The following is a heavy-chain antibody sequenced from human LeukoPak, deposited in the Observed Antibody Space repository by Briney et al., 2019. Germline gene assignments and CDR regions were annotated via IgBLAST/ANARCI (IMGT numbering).Heavy chain of an antibody. D-gene: IGHD2-2*02. CDR3: ARGVGYCGSTSCHTNYYMDV. CDR1: EFTFSSYA. CDR2: ISVNEVNT. J-gene: IGHJ6*03. V-gene: IGHV3-64*01. Sequence: PGGSLRLSCAASEFTFSSYAMHWVRQAPGKGLEYVSGISVNEVNTYYANSLKGRFTISRDNSKNTLYLQMGSLRPEDMAVYYCARGVGYCGSTSCHTNYYMDVWGKGTTVTVSS.